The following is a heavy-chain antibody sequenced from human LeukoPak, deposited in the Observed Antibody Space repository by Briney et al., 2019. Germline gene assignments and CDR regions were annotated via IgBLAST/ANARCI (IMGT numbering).Heavy chain of an antibody. D-gene: IGHD6-19*01. CDR1: GFTFSSYS. Sequence: GSLRLSCAVSGFTFSSYSMSWVRQAPGKGLEWVSSISSSGTYKYYADSVKGRFTISRDNAKNSLYLQLNSLRAEDTAVYYCAKGKDSVAGATNDYWGQGTLVTVSS. J-gene: IGHJ4*02. V-gene: IGHV3-21*01. CDR3: AKGKDSVAGATNDY. CDR2: ISSSGTYK.